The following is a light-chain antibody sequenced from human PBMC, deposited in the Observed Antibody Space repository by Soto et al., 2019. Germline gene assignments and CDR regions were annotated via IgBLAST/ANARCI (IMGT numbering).Light chain of an antibody. J-gene: IGKJ2*01. V-gene: IGKV1-39*01. Sequence: DIQMTQSPSSLSASVGVRVTITCRPSQSISIYLNWYQQKPGKAPKLLIYAASGLQSGVPSRFSGSGSVTDFTLTISSLQPEDFATYYCQQSYNTPYTFGQGTKLEIK. CDR1: QSISIY. CDR3: QQSYNTPYT. CDR2: AAS.